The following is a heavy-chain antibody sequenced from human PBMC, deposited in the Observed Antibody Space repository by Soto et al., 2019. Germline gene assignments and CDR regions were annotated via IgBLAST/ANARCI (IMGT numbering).Heavy chain of an antibody. Sequence: GGSLRLSCADSGLTFSTFAMHWVRQAPGKGLEWVAVISYDGTNKYYADSVKGRLTISRDNSKTTLYLEMHSLTAEDTAVYYCARGFNMDVWGQGNTVTVSS. CDR1: GLTFSTFA. CDR2: ISYDGTNK. J-gene: IGHJ6*02. D-gene: IGHD3-10*01. CDR3: ARGFNMDV. V-gene: IGHV3-30-3*01.